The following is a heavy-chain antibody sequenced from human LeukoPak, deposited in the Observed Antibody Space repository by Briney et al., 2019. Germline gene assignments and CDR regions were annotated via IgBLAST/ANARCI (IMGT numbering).Heavy chain of an antibody. CDR3: ARGVPTDY. D-gene: IGHD3-16*01. CDR2: ISYDGSNK. Sequence: HPGRSLRLSCAASGFTFSSYGMPWVRQAPGKGLEWVAVISYDGSNKYYADSVKGRFTISRDNSKNTLYLQMNSLRAEDTAVYYCARGVPTDYWGQGTLVTVSS. V-gene: IGHV3-30*03. J-gene: IGHJ4*02. CDR1: GFTFSSYG.